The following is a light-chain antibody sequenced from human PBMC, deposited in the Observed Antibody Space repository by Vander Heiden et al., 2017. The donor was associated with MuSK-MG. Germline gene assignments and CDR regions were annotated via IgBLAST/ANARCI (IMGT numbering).Light chain of an antibody. CDR2: LGS. Sequence: EIVMTQSPLSLPVTPGEPASISCRSSQSLLHSNGYNYLDWYLQKPGQSPQLLIYLGSNRASGVPDRFSGSGSGTDFTLKISRVEAEDVGVYYCRQALQTSWTFGQGTKVEIK. J-gene: IGKJ1*01. V-gene: IGKV2-28*01. CDR3: RQALQTSWT. CDR1: QSLLHSNGYNY.